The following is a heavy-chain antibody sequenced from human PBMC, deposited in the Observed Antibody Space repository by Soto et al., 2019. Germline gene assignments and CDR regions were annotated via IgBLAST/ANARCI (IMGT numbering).Heavy chain of an antibody. J-gene: IGHJ4*01. D-gene: IGHD3-10*01. CDR1: GFSFKNYA. CDR3: ARGVRAETYYNAFDY. Sequence: QVQLVESGGGVVQPGSSLRLSCAASGFSFKNYAFPWVRQAPGKGLQWVALISHNDEPRIFYADSVQGRFTISRDNFKNTVYLQMNSLRDEDTAVYHCARGVRAETYYNAFDYWGQGTQVTVSS. CDR2: ISHNDEPRI. V-gene: IGHV3-30*01.